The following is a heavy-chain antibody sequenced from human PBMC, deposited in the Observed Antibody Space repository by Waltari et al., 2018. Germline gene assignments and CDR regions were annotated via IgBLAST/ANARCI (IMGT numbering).Heavy chain of an antibody. J-gene: IGHJ5*02. CDR1: GYFINTGFF. CDR2: IYYDGTT. D-gene: IGHD2-2*03. Sequence: QVQLQESGPGLVRPSETLSLTCDVSGYFINTGFFWGWVRQPPGKGVEWIGNIYYDGTTYYNPSLSHRLMISLDTSKNQFSLRLNFVDVADTAVYYCARQTLGYCTSAACRRLETWGQGILVTVSS. V-gene: IGHV4-38-2*01. CDR3: ARQTLGYCTSAACRRLET.